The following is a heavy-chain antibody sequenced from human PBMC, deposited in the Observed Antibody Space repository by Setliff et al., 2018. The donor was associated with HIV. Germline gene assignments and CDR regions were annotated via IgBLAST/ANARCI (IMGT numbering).Heavy chain of an antibody. V-gene: IGHV3-48*04. CDR3: VRDTTSGWMLTG. D-gene: IGHD6-25*01. CDR2: NNLDSRAI. Sequence: QPGGSLRLSCAASGFTFSSFAMNWVRQAPGKGLEWIAYNNLDSRAIYYADSVRGRFTISRDNARDSLYLQMNSLRAEDTAVYYCVRDTTSGWMLTGWGQGTLVTVSS. J-gene: IGHJ4*02. CDR1: GFTFSSFA.